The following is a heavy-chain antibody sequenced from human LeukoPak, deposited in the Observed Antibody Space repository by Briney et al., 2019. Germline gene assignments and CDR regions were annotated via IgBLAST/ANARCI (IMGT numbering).Heavy chain of an antibody. Sequence: SETLSLTCAVSGYSISSGYYWGWIRQPPGKGLEWIGSIYHSGSTYYNPSLKSRVTISVDTSKSQFSLKLSSVTAADTAVYYCARVSREFDYVWGSYRRDAFDIWGQGTMVTVSS. CDR2: IYHSGST. J-gene: IGHJ3*02. CDR3: ARVSREFDYVWGSYRRDAFDI. CDR1: GYSISSGYY. V-gene: IGHV4-38-2*01. D-gene: IGHD3-16*02.